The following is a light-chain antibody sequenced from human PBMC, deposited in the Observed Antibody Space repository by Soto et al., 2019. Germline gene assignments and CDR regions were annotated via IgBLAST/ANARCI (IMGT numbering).Light chain of an antibody. CDR2: DDS. CDR1: NIESEG. Sequence: SYELTQQPSVSVAPGQTARISCGVNNIESEGVHWYQQKPGQAPVLVVCDDSDRPSGIPDRFSGSKSGNTATLTIRRVEAGDEADYYCQVWHVSSDHYVFGAGTKVTVL. J-gene: IGLJ1*01. V-gene: IGLV3-21*02. CDR3: QVWHVSSDHYV.